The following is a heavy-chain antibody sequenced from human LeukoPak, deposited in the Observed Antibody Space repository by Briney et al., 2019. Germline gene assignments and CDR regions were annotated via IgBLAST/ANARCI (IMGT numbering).Heavy chain of an antibody. CDR1: GFTFDSYS. V-gene: IGHV3-48*02. J-gene: IGHJ6*02. Sequence: GGSLRLSCAASGFTFDSYSMNWVRQAPGKALEWVSYVSRTSGTIYYADSVKGRFTISRDNAKNSLYLQMNSLRDEDTAVYYCAREYYYNYYGMDVWGQGTTVTVSS. CDR3: AREYYYNYYGMDV. CDR2: VSRTSGTI.